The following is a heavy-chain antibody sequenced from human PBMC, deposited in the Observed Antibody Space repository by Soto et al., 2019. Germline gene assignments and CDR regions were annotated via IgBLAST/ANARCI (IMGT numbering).Heavy chain of an antibody. V-gene: IGHV3-7*01. CDR2: IKQDGTEK. Sequence: PGGSLTLSCAASGFTFSRYWMNCVRQAPGKGLEWVANIKQDGTEKNYVDSVKGRFTISRDNARNSLYLQMDSLRAEDTAVYFCARGDTPMITGMDSFDIWGQGTMVTVSS. CDR1: GFTFSRYW. J-gene: IGHJ3*02. D-gene: IGHD5-18*01. CDR3: ARGDTPMITGMDSFDI.